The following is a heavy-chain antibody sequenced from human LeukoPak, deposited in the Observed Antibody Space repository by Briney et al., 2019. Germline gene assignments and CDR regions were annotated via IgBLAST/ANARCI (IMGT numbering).Heavy chain of an antibody. V-gene: IGHV3-33*08. J-gene: IGHJ4*02. CDR3: AREMAI. D-gene: IGHD2-8*01. Sequence: GGSLRLSCAASGFTFSSYDMNWVRQAPGKGLEWVAVIWYDGSNEDYADSVKGRFTISRDNSKNTLYLQMNSLRVEDTAVYYCAREMAIWGQGALVTVSS. CDR2: IWYDGSNE. CDR1: GFTFSSYD.